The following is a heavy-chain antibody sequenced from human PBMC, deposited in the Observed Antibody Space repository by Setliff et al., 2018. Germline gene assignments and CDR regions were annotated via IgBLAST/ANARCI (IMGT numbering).Heavy chain of an antibody. Sequence: PGESLKISCAASEFTFSRYWMSWVRQAPGKGLEWVANIKQDGSEKYYVDSVKGRFTISRDNAKNSLYLQMNSLRAEDTAVYYCARDGGDYWGQGTLVTVS. V-gene: IGHV3-7*01. CDR3: ARDGGDY. J-gene: IGHJ4*02. CDR2: IKQDGSEK. CDR1: EFTFSRYW.